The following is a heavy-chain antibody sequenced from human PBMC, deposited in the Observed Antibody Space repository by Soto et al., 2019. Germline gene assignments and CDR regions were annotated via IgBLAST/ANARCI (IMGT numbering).Heavy chain of an antibody. V-gene: IGHV3-23*01. CDR2: ISGSGGST. J-gene: IGHJ4*02. D-gene: IGHD6-19*01. CDR3: ASRSSGWYFAY. CDR1: GFTFSSYA. Sequence: EVQLLESGGGLVQPGGSLRLSCAASGFTFSSYAMNWVRQGPGKGLEWVSVISGSGGSTYYADSVKGRFTISRDNSKNTLYLRMNSLRAEVTAGYYCASRSSGWYFAYGGKGPLVTVSS.